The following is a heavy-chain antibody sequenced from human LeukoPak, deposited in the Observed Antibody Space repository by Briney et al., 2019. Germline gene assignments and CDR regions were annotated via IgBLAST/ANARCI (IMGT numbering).Heavy chain of an antibody. CDR3: AATNYFYGSGSFHKRDS. CDR2: VDHSGRT. D-gene: IGHD3-10*01. CDR1: GDSLDNYY. V-gene: IGHV4-34*01. J-gene: IGHJ4*02. Sequence: SEALSLTCGVYGDSLDNYYWNWIRQFPEKRLEWIGEVDHSGRTTYSPSLQGRVTISVDTSKSQFSLKLNSVTAADTAVYFCAATNYFYGSGSFHKRDSWGQGTLVTVSS.